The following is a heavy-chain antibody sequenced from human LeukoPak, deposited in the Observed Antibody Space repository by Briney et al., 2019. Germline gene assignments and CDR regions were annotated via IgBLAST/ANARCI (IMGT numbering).Heavy chain of an antibody. CDR3: ARVVAGNWFDP. D-gene: IGHD6-19*01. CDR1: GYTFTVYY. V-gene: IGHV1-2*02. CDR2: INPNSGGT. J-gene: IGHJ5*02. Sequence: GASVTVSFKASGYTFTVYYMHWVRQAPGQGLEGMGWINPNSGGTNYAQKFQGRVTMTRDTSITTAYMELSRLRSDDTAVYYCARVVAGNWFDPWGQGTLVTVSS.